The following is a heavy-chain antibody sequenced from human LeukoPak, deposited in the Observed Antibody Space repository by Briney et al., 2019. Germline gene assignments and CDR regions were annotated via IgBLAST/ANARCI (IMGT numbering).Heavy chain of an antibody. CDR2: ISSSGSNI. CDR3: ARESEQLEEGGYYYYYMDV. V-gene: IGHV3-11*01. CDR1: GFTFSDYY. Sequence: PGGSLRLSCAASGFTFSDYYMSWIRQAPGKGLEWVSYISSSGSNIYYADSVKGRFTISRDNAKNSLYLQMNSLRAEDTAVYYCARESEQLEEGGYYYYYMDVWGKGTTVTVSS. J-gene: IGHJ6*03. D-gene: IGHD6-6*01.